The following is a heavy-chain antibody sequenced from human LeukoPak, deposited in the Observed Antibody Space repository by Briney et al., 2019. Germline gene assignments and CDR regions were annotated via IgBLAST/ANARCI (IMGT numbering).Heavy chain of an antibody. CDR3: ARGLRGAGSYGIDWFDP. CDR2: INPNSGGT. Sequence: GASVKVSCKASGYTFTGYYMHWVRQAPGQGLEWMGWINPNSGGTNYAQKFQGRVTMTRDTSISTAYMELSRLRSDDTAVYYCARGLRGAGSYGIDWFDPWGQGTLVTVSS. D-gene: IGHD3-10*01. J-gene: IGHJ5*02. V-gene: IGHV1-2*02. CDR1: GYTFTGYY.